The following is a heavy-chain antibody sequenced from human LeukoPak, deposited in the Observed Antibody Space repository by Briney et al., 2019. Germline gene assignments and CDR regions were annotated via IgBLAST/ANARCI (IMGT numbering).Heavy chain of an antibody. CDR3: ARVAGSIDY. J-gene: IGHJ4*01. CDR1: GYTFTRYD. V-gene: IGHV1-8*01. D-gene: IGHD6-19*01. Sequence: GASVKVSCKASGYTFTRYDINWVRQATGQGLECMGWTNPNSGNTGYAQKFQGRVTMTRDTSTSTAYMELSSLRSEDTAVYYCARVAGSIDYWGHGTLVTVSS. CDR2: TNPNSGNT.